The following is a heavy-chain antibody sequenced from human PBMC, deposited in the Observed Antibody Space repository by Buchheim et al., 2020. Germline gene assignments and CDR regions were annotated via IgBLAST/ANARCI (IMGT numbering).Heavy chain of an antibody. CDR1: GGSIGSTNSF. D-gene: IGHD3-10*01. CDR3: ARDASAYVALVRGVDGMDV. CDR2: IYYSGNT. Sequence: QLQLQESGPGLVKPSETLSLNCIVSGGSIGSTNSFWGWIRPPPGKGLEWIGSIYYSGNTYYNPSLKSRVTISLDTSKNQFSLKLTSVTAADTAVYYCARDASAYVALVRGVDGMDVWGQGTT. V-gene: IGHV4-39*07. J-gene: IGHJ6*02.